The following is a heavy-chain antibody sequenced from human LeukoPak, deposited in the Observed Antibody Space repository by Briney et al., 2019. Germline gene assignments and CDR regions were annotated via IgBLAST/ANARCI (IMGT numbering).Heavy chain of an antibody. D-gene: IGHD6-19*01. J-gene: IGHJ4*02. CDR2: IGGSGSRT. Sequence: GGSLRLSCATSGFTFSSYAMSWVRQAPGKSLEWVSGIGGSGSRTYYADSVKGRFTISRDNSKNTLYLQMNSLRAEDTAIYYCAKKYGVTVYGSGLNYFDYWGQGTLVTVSS. CDR1: GFTFSSYA. V-gene: IGHV3-23*01. CDR3: AKKYGVTVYGSGLNYFDY.